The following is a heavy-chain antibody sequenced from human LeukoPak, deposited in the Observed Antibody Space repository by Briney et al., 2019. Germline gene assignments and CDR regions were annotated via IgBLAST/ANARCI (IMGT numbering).Heavy chain of an antibody. CDR2: IYYSGST. CDR1: GGSISSYY. D-gene: IGHD3-16*01. CDR3: ARELWAVNYFDY. V-gene: IGHV4-59*01. Sequence: PSETPSLTCTVSGGSISSYYWSWIRQPPGKGREWIGYIYYSGSTNYNTSLKSRVTISVDTSKNQFSLKLSSVTAADTAVYYCARELWAVNYFDYWGQGTLVTVSS. J-gene: IGHJ4*02.